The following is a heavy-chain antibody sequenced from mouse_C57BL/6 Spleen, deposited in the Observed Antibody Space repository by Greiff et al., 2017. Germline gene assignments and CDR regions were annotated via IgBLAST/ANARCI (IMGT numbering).Heavy chain of an antibody. D-gene: IGHD6-5*01. Sequence: VQLQQSGPELVKPGASVKISCKASGYTFTDYYMNWVKQSHGKSLEWIGDINPNNGGTSYNQKFKGKATLTVDKYSSTAYMELRSLTSEDSAVYYSARGSYASFAYWGQGTLVTVSA. CDR3: ARGSYASFAY. V-gene: IGHV1-26*01. CDR1: GYTFTDYY. CDR2: INPNNGGT. J-gene: IGHJ3*01.